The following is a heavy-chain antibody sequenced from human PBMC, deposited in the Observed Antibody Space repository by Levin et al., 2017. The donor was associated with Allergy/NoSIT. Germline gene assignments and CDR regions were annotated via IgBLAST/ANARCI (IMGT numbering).Heavy chain of an antibody. J-gene: IGHJ3*02. Sequence: SVKVSCKASGGTFSSYAISWVRQAPGQGLEWMGGIIPIFGTANYAQKFQGRVTITADKSTSTAYMELSSLRSEDTAVYYCARAHRSSYIAAPDGDAFDIWGQGTMVTVSS. D-gene: IGHD6-6*01. CDR3: ARAHRSSYIAAPDGDAFDI. CDR1: GGTFSSYA. CDR2: IIPIFGTA. V-gene: IGHV1-69*06.